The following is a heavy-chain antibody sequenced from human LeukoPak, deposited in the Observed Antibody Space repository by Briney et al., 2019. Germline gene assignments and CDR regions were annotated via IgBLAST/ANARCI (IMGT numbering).Heavy chain of an antibody. V-gene: IGHV3-48*03. Sequence: GGSLRLSCAASGFTFSSYEMNWVRQAPGKGLEWVSYISSSGSTIYYADSVKGRFTISRDDARNSVYLQLNSLRVEDTALYYCARGRGWVDHWGQGTLVTVSS. CDR3: ARGRGWVDH. D-gene: IGHD3-16*01. CDR2: ISSSGSTI. CDR1: GFTFSSYE. J-gene: IGHJ4*02.